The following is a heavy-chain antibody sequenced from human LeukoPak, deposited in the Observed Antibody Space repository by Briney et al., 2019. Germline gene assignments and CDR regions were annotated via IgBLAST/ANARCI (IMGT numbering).Heavy chain of an antibody. CDR1: GFTFSSYA. CDR3: AKFFDPSGGASGWTWTMDC. D-gene: IGHD6-25*01. Sequence: PGGSLRLSCAASGFTFSSYAMSWVRQAPGKGLEWVSAVSGSGGSTYYADTVKGRFTISRDNSKNTLYLQMNSLRAEDTAVYHCAKFFDPSGGASGWTWTMDCWGQGTLVIVSS. V-gene: IGHV3-23*01. J-gene: IGHJ4*02. CDR2: VSGSGGST.